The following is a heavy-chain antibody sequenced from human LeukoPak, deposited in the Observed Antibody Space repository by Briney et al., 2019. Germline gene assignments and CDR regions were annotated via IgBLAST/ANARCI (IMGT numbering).Heavy chain of an antibody. D-gene: IGHD3-9*01. Sequence: GASGKLSCKASGYTFTSYYMHWGRQSPGQGLEWLGILNPSGGSTSYAQKFQGRVTMTRDTSTSKVYMELSSLRSEATAVYYCEREGLDWLIKSFDYCGQGTLVTVSS. V-gene: IGHV1-46*01. J-gene: IGHJ4*02. CDR3: EREGLDWLIKSFDY. CDR2: LNPSGGST. CDR1: GYTFTSYY.